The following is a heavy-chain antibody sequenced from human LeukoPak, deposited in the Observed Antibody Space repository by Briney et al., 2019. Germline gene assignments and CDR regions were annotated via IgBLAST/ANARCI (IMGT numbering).Heavy chain of an antibody. Sequence: SETLSLTCAVYGGSFSGYYWSWIRQPPGKGLEWIGEINRSGSTNYNPSLKSRVTISVDTSKNQFSLKLSSVTAADTAVYYCARAGKWITIFGVVTKSYYYMDVWGKGTTVTVSS. CDR1: GGSFSGYY. CDR3: ARAGKWITIFGVVTKSYYYMDV. J-gene: IGHJ6*03. CDR2: INRSGST. V-gene: IGHV4-34*01. D-gene: IGHD3-3*01.